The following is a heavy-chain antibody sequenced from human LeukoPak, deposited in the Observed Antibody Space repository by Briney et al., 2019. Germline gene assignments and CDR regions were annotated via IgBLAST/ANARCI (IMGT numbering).Heavy chain of an antibody. Sequence: SETLSLTCAVSGGSISSGGYSWSWIRQPPGKGLEWIGYIYHSGSTYYNPSLKSRVTISVDRSKNQFSLRLSSVTAADTAVYYCARGLRSATIYGDQGNWFDPWGQGPRVTVSS. V-gene: IGHV4-30-2*01. D-gene: IGHD4-17*01. CDR1: GGSISSGGYS. J-gene: IGHJ5*02. CDR3: ARGLRSATIYGDQGNWFDP. CDR2: IYHSGST.